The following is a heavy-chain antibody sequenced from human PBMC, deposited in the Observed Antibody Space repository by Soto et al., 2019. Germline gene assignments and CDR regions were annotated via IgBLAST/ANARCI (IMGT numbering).Heavy chain of an antibody. D-gene: IGHD2-15*01. CDR2: INHSGST. CDR1: GGSFSGYY. V-gene: IGHV4-34*01. Sequence: SETLSLTCAVYGGSFSGYYWSWIRQPPGKGLEWIGEINHSGSTNYNPSLKSRVTISVDTSKNQFSLKLSSVTAADTAVYYCASLLVVVAASGFSMDVWGQGTTVTVSS. CDR3: ASLLVVVAASGFSMDV. J-gene: IGHJ6*02.